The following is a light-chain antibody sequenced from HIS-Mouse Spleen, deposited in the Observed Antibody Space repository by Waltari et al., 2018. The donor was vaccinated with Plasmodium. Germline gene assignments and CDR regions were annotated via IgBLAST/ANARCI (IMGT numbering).Light chain of an antibody. V-gene: IGLV2-23*01. CDR1: SSDAGRYNL. J-gene: IGLJ3*02. CDR2: EGS. CDR3: CSYAGSSTWV. Sequence: QSALPQPASVSGPPGQSITISCTGTSSDAGRYNLVSWYQQHPGKPTKLMIYEGSNRPSGVSNRFSGSKSGNTASLTISGLQAEDEADYYCCSYAGSSTWVFGGGTKLTVL.